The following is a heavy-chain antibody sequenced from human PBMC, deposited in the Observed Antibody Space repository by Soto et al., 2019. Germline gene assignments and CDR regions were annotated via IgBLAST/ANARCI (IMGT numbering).Heavy chain of an antibody. Sequence: ASVKVSCKASGYSFFSYYIHWVRQAPGQGLEWMGRFLASGGNTDYAQRFRGRVSMTRDTSSTNTVSLELTSLTSDDTAVYYCARGGATIFGVIDSWGQGTRVTAPQ. CDR1: GYSFFSYY. V-gene: IGHV1-46*01. J-gene: IGHJ4*02. CDR2: FLASGGNT. CDR3: ARGGATIFGVIDS. D-gene: IGHD3-3*02.